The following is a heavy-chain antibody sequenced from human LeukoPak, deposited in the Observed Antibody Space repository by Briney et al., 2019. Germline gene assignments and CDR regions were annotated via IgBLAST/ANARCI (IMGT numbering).Heavy chain of an antibody. J-gene: IGHJ3*02. V-gene: IGHV1-2*02. CDR3: ARVITMIDNEDAFDI. Sequence: GASVKVSCKASGYTFTGYYMHWVRQAPGQGLEWMGWINPNSGGTNYAQKFQGRVTMTRDTSISTAYMELSRLRSDDTAVYYCARVITMIDNEDAFDIWGQGTMVTVSS. CDR2: INPNSGGT. CDR1: GYTFTGYY. D-gene: IGHD3-22*01.